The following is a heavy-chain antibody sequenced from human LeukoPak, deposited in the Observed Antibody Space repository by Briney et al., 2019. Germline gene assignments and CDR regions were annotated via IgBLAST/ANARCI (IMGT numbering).Heavy chain of an antibody. J-gene: IGHJ4*02. CDR3: ARGGKSELGTCDH. Sequence: ASVKVSCKASGYTFTGYYMQWVRQAPGQGLEWMGWINPQSGDTNYAQKFQGRVTMTWDTSISSVYMELSSPRFDDTAVYYCARGGKSELGTCDHWGQGTLVTVSS. CDR2: INPQSGDT. V-gene: IGHV1-2*02. CDR1: GYTFTGYY. D-gene: IGHD7-27*01.